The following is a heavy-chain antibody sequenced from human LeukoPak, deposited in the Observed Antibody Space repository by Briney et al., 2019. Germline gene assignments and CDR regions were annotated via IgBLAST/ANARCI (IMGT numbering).Heavy chain of an antibody. Sequence: GGSLRLSCAASGFTVSSNYMSWVRQAPGKGLEWVSVIYNGGDTYYADSVKGRFTISRDNSKNTLYLQMNTLRAEDTAVYYCARAPGYSGYDPFDYWGQGTLVIVSS. J-gene: IGHJ4*02. CDR3: ARAPGYSGYDPFDY. CDR1: GFTVSSNY. CDR2: IYNGGDT. V-gene: IGHV3-53*01. D-gene: IGHD5-12*01.